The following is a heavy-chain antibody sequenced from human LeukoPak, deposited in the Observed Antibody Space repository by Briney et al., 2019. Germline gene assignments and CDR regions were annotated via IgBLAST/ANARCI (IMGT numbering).Heavy chain of an antibody. CDR2: MYTSGST. Sequence: SETLSLTCTVSGGSNSSYYWSWIRQPAGKGLEWIGRMYTSGSTNYNPSLKSRVTMSVDTSKNLFSLKLSSVTAADTAVFYCARENSGSYRELDYWGQGTLVTVSS. V-gene: IGHV4-4*07. CDR1: GGSNSSYY. CDR3: ARENSGSYRELDY. D-gene: IGHD1-26*01. J-gene: IGHJ4*02.